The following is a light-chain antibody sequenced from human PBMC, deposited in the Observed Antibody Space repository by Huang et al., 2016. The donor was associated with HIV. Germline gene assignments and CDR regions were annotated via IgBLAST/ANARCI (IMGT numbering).Light chain of an antibody. J-gene: IGKJ2*01. CDR2: DAS. Sequence: DIQMTQSPSSLSASVGDRVSITCQASPDISNYLTWYQQKPGKAPKLLIYDASNLETGVPSRFSGSGSGTDFTFTISSLQPEDIATYYCQQYDNLPYTFGQGTKLEIK. V-gene: IGKV1-33*01. CDR1: PDISNY. CDR3: QQYDNLPYT.